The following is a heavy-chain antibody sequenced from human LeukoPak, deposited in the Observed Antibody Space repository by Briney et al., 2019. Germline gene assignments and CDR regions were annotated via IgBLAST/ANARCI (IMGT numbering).Heavy chain of an antibody. D-gene: IGHD3-22*01. CDR3: ARKVPNDSSGYYYRGQFDP. CDR2: INPNSGGT. V-gene: IGHV1-2*02. CDR1: GYTFTGYY. Sequence: GASVKVSCKASGYTFTGYYIHWVRQAPGQGLEWMGWINPNSGGTNYAQKFQGRVTITADKSTSTAYMELSSLRSEDTAVYYCARKVPNDSSGYYYRGQFDPWGQGTLVTVSS. J-gene: IGHJ5*02.